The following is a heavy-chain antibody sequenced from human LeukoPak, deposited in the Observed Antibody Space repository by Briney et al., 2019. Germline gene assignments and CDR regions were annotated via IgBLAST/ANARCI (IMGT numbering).Heavy chain of an antibody. Sequence: GGSLRLSCAASGFTFSSYAMSWVRQAPGKGLEWVSAISGSGGSTYYADSVKGRFTISRDNSKNTLYLQMNSLRAEDTAVYYCAGARHSSGWYPNWFDPWGQGTLVTVSS. CDR3: AGARHSSGWYPNWFDP. CDR1: GFTFSSYA. J-gene: IGHJ5*02. D-gene: IGHD6-19*01. CDR2: ISGSGGST. V-gene: IGHV3-23*01.